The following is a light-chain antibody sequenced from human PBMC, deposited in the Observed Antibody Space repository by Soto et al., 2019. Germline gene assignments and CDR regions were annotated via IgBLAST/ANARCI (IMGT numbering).Light chain of an antibody. Sequence: DIVMTQSPDSLAVSLGERATLNCKSSQSILDRSKNKYYLAWYQQKSGQPPKLLIYWASLREPGVPDRFTGSGSGTDFTLTISSLQAEDVAVYYCQQYFTSPWTFGQGTKVEI. CDR1: QSILDRSKNKYY. V-gene: IGKV4-1*01. CDR3: QQYFTSPWT. J-gene: IGKJ1*01. CDR2: WAS.